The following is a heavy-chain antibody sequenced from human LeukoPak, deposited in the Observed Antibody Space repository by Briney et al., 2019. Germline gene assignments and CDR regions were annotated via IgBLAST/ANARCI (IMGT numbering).Heavy chain of an antibody. CDR3: AKPSRNCTSTSCLRYFDY. Sequence: PGGSLRLSCAASGFTFSSYAMSWVRQAPGKGLEWVSAISGSGGSTYYADSVKGRFTISRDNSKNTLYLQMNSLRAEDTAVYYCAKPSRNCTSTSCLRYFDYWGQGTLVTVSS. J-gene: IGHJ4*02. CDR2: ISGSGGST. CDR1: GFTFSSYA. V-gene: IGHV3-23*01. D-gene: IGHD2-2*01.